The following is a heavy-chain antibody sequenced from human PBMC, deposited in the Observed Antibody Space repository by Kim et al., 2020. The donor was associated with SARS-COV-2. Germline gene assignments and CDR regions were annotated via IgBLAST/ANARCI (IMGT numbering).Heavy chain of an antibody. Sequence: GGSLRLSCAASEFTFSDYSMNWIRQAPGKGLEWISHISSSGRTISYADSVKGRFTISRDNAKSSLFLQMNSLRAEDTAVYYCAREFPIDSNSYYYYYMDVWGKGTTVTVSS. J-gene: IGHJ6*03. CDR1: EFTFSDYS. V-gene: IGHV3-11*01. CDR2: ISSSGRTI. CDR3: AREFPIDSNSYYYYYMDV. D-gene: IGHD4-4*01.